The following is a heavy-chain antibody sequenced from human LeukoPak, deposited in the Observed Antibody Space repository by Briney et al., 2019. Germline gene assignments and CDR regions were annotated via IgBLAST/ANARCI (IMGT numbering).Heavy chain of an antibody. CDR2: INSDGSST. D-gene: IGHD2-2*01. Sequence: GGSLRLSCAASGFTFSSYWMHWVRQAPGKGLVWVSRINSDGSSTFYADSVKGRFTISRDSSKNTLCLQMNSLRAEDTAMYYCARGLRHCDRTSCFQPFDCWGQGTLVTVSS. V-gene: IGHV3-74*01. J-gene: IGHJ4*02. CDR3: ARGLRHCDRTSCFQPFDC. CDR1: GFTFSSYW.